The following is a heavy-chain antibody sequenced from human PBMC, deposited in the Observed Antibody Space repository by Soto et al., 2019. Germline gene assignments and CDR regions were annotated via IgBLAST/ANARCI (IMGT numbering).Heavy chain of an antibody. CDR2: IYYSGST. CDR3: AREPYIVLMVYEDQRGAFDI. D-gene: IGHD2-8*01. CDR1: GGSISSSSYY. Sequence: SETLSLTCTVSGGSISSSSYYWGWIRQPPGKGLEWIGSIYYSGSTYYNPSLKSRVTISVDTSKNQFSLKLSSVTAADTAVYYCAREPYIVLMVYEDQRGAFDIWGQGTMVTVSS. J-gene: IGHJ3*02. V-gene: IGHV4-39*01.